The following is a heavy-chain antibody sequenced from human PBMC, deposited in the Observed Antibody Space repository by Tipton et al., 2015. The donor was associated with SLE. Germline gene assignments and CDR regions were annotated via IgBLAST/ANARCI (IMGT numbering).Heavy chain of an antibody. J-gene: IGHJ4*02. CDR3: TRLHGDSLIY. CDR1: GGSFSGYY. CDR2: INHSGST. D-gene: IGHD4-17*01. Sequence: GLVKPSETLSLTCAVYGGSFSGYYWSWIRQPPGKGLEWIGEINHSGSTYYNPSLQSRVSISVDTSNKQFHLSLTSVTAADTAVYYCTRLHGDSLIYWGQGTLVTVAS. V-gene: IGHV4-34*01.